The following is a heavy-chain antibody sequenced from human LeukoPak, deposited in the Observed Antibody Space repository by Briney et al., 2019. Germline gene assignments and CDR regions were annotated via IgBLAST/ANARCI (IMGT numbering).Heavy chain of an antibody. D-gene: IGHD6-6*01. J-gene: IGHJ4*02. V-gene: IGHV3-23*01. Sequence: GGSLGLSCAASGFTFSSYAMSWVRQAPGKGLEWVSAIGAKATSTYYADSVKGRFTISRDNSKNTLYLQMNSLTAEDTAVYYCVKDLGALSDGSSPYWGQGTLVTVSS. CDR2: IGAKATST. CDR3: VKDLGALSDGSSPY. CDR1: GFTFSSYA.